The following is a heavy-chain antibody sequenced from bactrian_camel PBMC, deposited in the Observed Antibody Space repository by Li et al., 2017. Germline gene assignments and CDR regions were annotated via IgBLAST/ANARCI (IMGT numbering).Heavy chain of an antibody. Sequence: QVQLVESGGGSVQAGGSLKLSCVAAGAGYIITDCQMGWYRQAPGKERELVSAILPDGTTMYEDSMKGRFTISRDKDKNTMYLQMTNLKTEDTAVYYCAAEGGRCPAPPFNYWGQGTQVTVS. CDR2: ILPDGTT. D-gene: IGHD5*01. J-gene: IGHJ4*01. CDR3: AAEGGRCPAPPFNY. CDR1: GAGYIITD. V-gene: IGHV3S53*01.